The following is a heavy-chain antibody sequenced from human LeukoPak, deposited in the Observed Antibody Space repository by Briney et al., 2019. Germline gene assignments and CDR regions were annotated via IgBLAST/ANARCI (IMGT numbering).Heavy chain of an antibody. Sequence: GASVKVSCKVSGYTLTELSMHWVRQAPGKGLEWMGGFDPEDGETIYAQKFQGRVTMTEDTSTDTAYMELSSLRSEDMAVYYCARDIPGRGYWYFDLWGRGPLVTVPS. CDR3: ARDIPGRGYWYFDL. CDR2: FDPEDGET. CDR1: GYTLTELS. D-gene: IGHD1-26*01. V-gene: IGHV1-24*01. J-gene: IGHJ2*01.